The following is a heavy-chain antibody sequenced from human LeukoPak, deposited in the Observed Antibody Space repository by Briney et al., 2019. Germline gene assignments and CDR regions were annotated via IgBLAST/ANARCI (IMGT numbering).Heavy chain of an antibody. Sequence: SETLSLTCAVYGGSFSGYYWSWIRQPPGKGLEWTGEINHSGSTNYNPSLKSRVTISVDTSKNQFSLKLSSVTAADTAVYYCARRRTVVTRNFDYWGQGTLVTVSS. J-gene: IGHJ4*02. CDR2: INHSGST. D-gene: IGHD4-23*01. CDR3: ARRRTVVTRNFDY. CDR1: GGSFSGYY. V-gene: IGHV4-34*01.